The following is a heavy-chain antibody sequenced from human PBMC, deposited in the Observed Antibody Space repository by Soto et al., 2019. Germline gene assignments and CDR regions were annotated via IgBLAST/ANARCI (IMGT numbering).Heavy chain of an antibody. CDR2: ITGSVREG. CDR3: AKDLSESEHFGDDWAPFDY. Sequence: GGSRTLSCVASGFSFSTVAMSWVRHAPGKGLGWVSPITGSVREGYYTYSVRGRFRIYRDNSRNTLLLQINSLRDDDTAVYFCAKDLSESEHFGDDWAPFDYWARGTQVTVS. CDR1: GFSFSTVA. D-gene: IGHD4-17*01. V-gene: IGHV3-23*01. J-gene: IGHJ4*02.